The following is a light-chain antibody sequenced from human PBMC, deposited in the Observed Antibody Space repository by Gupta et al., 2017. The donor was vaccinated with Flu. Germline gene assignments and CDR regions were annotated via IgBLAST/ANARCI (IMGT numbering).Light chain of an antibody. CDR1: QSVTTK. V-gene: IGKV3-15*01. J-gene: IGKJ2*03. Sequence: EIAMTQSPGRLSVSPGERVTLSCRASQSVTTKLAWYQQKPGQAPKVLIYGASTRVTATPARFSGSGSGTEFTLTISSRKSEDFAVYFFQLYNDWAPYSCGQGTXLEIK. CDR2: GAS. CDR3: QLYNDWAPYS.